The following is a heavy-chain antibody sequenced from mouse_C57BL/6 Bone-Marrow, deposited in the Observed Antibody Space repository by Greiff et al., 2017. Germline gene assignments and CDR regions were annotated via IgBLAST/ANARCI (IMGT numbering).Heavy chain of an antibody. Sequence: EVQRVESGPVLVKPGASVKMSCKASGYTFTDYYMNWVKQSHGKSLEWIGVIHPYNGGTSYNQKFKGKATLTVDKSSSTAYMELNSLTSEDSAVYYCARDYYYFDYWGQGTTLTVSS. CDR2: IHPYNGGT. D-gene: IGHD2-13*01. V-gene: IGHV1-19*01. CDR1: GYTFTDYY. CDR3: ARDYYYFDY. J-gene: IGHJ2*01.